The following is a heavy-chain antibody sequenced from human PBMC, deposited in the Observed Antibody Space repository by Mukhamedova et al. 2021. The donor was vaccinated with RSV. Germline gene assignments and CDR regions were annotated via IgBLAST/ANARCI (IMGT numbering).Heavy chain of an antibody. D-gene: IGHD6-13*01. Sequence: SSYAMHWVRQAPGKGLEWVAVISYDGSNKYYADSVKGRFTISRDNSKNTLYLQMNSLRAEDTAVYCCARAPGGTAAAFDYWGQGT. CDR1: SSYA. CDR3: ARAPGGTAAAFDY. V-gene: IGHV3-30*04. J-gene: IGHJ4*02. CDR2: ISYDGSNK.